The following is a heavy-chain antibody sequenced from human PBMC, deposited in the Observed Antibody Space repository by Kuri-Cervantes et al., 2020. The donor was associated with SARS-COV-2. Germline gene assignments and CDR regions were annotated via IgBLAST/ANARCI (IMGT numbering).Heavy chain of an antibody. D-gene: IGHD5-24*01. J-gene: IGHJ4*02. CDR1: GYSISRGYY. V-gene: IGHV3-11*04. CDR3: ARDHTKRWPINSYFDY. CDR2: ISSNSSTI. Sequence: LSLTCTVSGYSISRGYYWGWIRQPPGKGLEWVSYISSNSSTIYYADSVKGRFTISRDNAKNSLYLQMNSLRAEYTAVYYCARDHTKRWPINSYFDYWGQGTLVTVSS.